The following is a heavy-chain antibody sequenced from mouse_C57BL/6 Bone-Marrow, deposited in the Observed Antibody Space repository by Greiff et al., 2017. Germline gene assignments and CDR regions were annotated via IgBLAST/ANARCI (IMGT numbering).Heavy chain of an antibody. Sequence: VQLQESGAELARPGASVKLSCKASGYTFTSYGISWVKQRTGQGLEWIGEIYPRSGNTYYNEKFKGKATLTADKSSSTASMELRSLTSEDSAVYFCARTTGSWFAYWGQGTLVTVSA. CDR3: ARTTGSWFAY. D-gene: IGHD4-1*02. J-gene: IGHJ3*01. V-gene: IGHV1-81*01. CDR2: IYPRSGNT. CDR1: GYTFTSYG.